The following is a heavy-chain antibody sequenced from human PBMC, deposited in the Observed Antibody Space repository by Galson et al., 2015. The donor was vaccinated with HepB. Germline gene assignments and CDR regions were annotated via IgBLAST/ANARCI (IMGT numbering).Heavy chain of an antibody. CDR3: ARDEEIRNAFEY. J-gene: IGHJ4*02. CDR2: TYYRSKWYN. CDR1: GDSVSNSSAA. V-gene: IGHV6-1*01. Sequence: CAISGDSVSNSSAAWNWIRQSPSRGLEWLGRTYYRSKWYNEYVVSVRSRITINPDTSKNQFSLQLNSVTPVDTAVYYCARDEEIRNAFEYWGQGTLVTVSS. D-gene: IGHD1-14*01.